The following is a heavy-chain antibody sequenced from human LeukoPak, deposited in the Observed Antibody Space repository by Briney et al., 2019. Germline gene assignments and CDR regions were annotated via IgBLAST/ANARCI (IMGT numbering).Heavy chain of an antibody. CDR3: ARSIIGTRSKFDY. J-gene: IGHJ4*02. D-gene: IGHD1/OR15-1a*01. CDR2: VYYSGST. V-gene: IGHV4-59*08. CDR1: GGSISSYY. Sequence: PSETLSLTCTVSGGSISSYYWSWIRQPPGKGLEWIGYVYYSGSTNYNPSLKSRVTISVDTSKNHFSLELSSVTAADTAVYSCARSIIGTRSKFDYWGQGTLVTVSS.